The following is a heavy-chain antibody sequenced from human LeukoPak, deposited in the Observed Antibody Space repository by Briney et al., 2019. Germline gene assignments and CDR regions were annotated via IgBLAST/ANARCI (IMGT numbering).Heavy chain of an antibody. V-gene: IGHV4-61*01. D-gene: IGHD3-3*01. CDR3: ARGVPPISIFGVVIRNGGYFDY. Sequence: SETLSLTCTVSGGSVSSGSYYWSWIRQPPGKGLEWIGYIYYSGGTNYNPSLKSRVTISVDTSKNQFSLKLSSVTAADTAVYYCARGVPPISIFGVVIRNGGYFDYWGQGTLVTVSS. CDR2: IYYSGGT. J-gene: IGHJ4*02. CDR1: GGSVSSGSYY.